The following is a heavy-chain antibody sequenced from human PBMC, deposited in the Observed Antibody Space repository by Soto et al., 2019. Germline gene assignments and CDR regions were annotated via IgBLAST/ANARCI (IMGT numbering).Heavy chain of an antibody. V-gene: IGHV1-18*01. Sequence: QVQLVQSGAEVKKPGASVKVSCKASGYTFTSYGISWVRQAPGQGLEWMGWISAYNGNTNYAQKLQGRVTMTTDTSTSTDYMELRSLRSDDTAVYYCARHAYDSSGYTWGGFDYWGQGTLVTVSS. CDR1: GYTFTSYG. D-gene: IGHD3-22*01. J-gene: IGHJ4*02. CDR3: ARHAYDSSGYTWGGFDY. CDR2: ISAYNGNT.